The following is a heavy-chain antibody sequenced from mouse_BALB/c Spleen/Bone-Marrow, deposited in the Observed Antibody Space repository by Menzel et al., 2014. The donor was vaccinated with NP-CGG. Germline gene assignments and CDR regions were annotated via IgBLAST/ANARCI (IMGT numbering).Heavy chain of an antibody. CDR1: GLTFSSFG. CDR2: ISSGSTAI. D-gene: IGHD4-1*01. V-gene: IGHV5-17*02. J-gene: IGHJ1*01. Sequence: EVKVVESGGGLVQPGGSRKLSCAASGLTFSSFGMHWVRQAPEKGLEWVAYISSGSTAICYADTVKGRFTISRDNPKNTLFLQMTSLRSEDTAMYYCARGGNWDDFDVWGAGTTVTVSS. CDR3: ARGGNWDDFDV.